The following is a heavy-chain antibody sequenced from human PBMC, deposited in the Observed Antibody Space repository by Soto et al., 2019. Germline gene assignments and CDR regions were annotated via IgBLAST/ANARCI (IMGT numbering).Heavy chain of an antibody. CDR3: ARGINYYYYMDV. CDR1: GFTDGSDY. Sequence: VGSLRLSCAASGFTDGSDYMSWVRQAPGKGLEWVSVIYSGGSTYYADSVKGRFTISRDNSKNTLYLQMNSLRAEDTAVYYCARGINYYYYMDVWGKGTTVTVSS. D-gene: IGHD3-3*02. J-gene: IGHJ6*03. CDR2: IYSGGST. V-gene: IGHV3-66*01.